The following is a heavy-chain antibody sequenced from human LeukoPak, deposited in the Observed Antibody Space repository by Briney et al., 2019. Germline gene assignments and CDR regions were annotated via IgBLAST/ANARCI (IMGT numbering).Heavy chain of an antibody. J-gene: IGHJ4*02. CDR1: GFTFTSYA. D-gene: IGHD2-15*01. CDR2: TGAAGDST. CDR3: ARDLQDRYCSGGSCYNDY. Sequence: GGSLRLSCAASGFTFTSYAMSWVRQAPGKGLEWVSTTGAAGDSTNYADSVKGRFTISRDNSKNTLYLQMNSLRAEDTAVYYCARDLQDRYCSGGSCYNDYWGQGTLVTVSS. V-gene: IGHV3-23*01.